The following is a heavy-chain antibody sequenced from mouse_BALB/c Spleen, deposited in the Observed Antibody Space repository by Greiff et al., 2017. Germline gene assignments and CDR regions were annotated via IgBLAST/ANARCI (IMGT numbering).Heavy chain of an antibody. CDR1: GFTFSSYG. D-gene: IGHD1-1*01. V-gene: IGHV5-6*01. CDR3: ARHVSAYGSREGGRYFDV. Sequence: EVHLVESGGDLVKPGGSLKLSCAASGFTFSSYGMSWVRQTPDKRLEWVATISSGGSYTYYPDSVKGRFTISRDNAKNTLYLQMSSLKSEDTAMYDCARHVSAYGSREGGRYFDVWGAGTTVTVSS. CDR2: ISSGGSYT. J-gene: IGHJ1*01.